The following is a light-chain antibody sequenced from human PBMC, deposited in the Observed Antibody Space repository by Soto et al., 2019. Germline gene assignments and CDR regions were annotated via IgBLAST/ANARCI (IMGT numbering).Light chain of an antibody. CDR2: EGS. CDR3: CSYAGSSIHVV. Sequence: QSALTQPASVSGSPGQSITISCTGTSSDVGYYNLVSWYQQHPGKAPKLMIYEGSKRPSGVSQRFSGSKSGNTASLTSSGLQADDEADYYCCSYAGSSIHVVFGGGTQLTVL. J-gene: IGLJ2*01. CDR1: SSDVGYYNL. V-gene: IGLV2-23*01.